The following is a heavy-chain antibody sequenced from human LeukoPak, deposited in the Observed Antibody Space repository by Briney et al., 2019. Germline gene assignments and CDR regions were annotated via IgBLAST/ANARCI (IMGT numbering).Heavy chain of an antibody. Sequence: ASVKVSCKASGYTFTSYYMHWVRQAPGQGLEWMGIINPSGGSTSYAQKFQGRVTMTRDTSTSTVYMELSSLRSEDTAVYYCARDGPRYCSSTSCHSDWGQGTLVTVSS. CDR3: ARDGPRYCSSTSCHSD. V-gene: IGHV1-46*01. J-gene: IGHJ4*02. CDR2: INPSGGST. D-gene: IGHD2-2*01. CDR1: GYTFTSYY.